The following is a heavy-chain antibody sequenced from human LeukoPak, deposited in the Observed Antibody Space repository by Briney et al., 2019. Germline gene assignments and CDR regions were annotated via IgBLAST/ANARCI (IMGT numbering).Heavy chain of an antibody. D-gene: IGHD6-13*01. Sequence: GGSLRLSCAASGFTFSSYGMHWVRQAPGKGLEWVAVIWYDGSNKYYADSVKGRFTISRDNSKNTLYLQMSSLRAEDTAVYYCARDRYDSGSSWYGPLDYWGQGTLVTVSS. V-gene: IGHV3-33*01. CDR1: GFTFSSYG. J-gene: IGHJ4*02. CDR2: IWYDGSNK. CDR3: ARDRYDSGSSWYGPLDY.